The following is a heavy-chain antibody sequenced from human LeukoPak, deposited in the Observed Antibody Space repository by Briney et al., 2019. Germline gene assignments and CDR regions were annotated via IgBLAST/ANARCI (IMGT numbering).Heavy chain of an antibody. Sequence: GGSLRLSCAASGFTFSSYAMSWVRQAPGKGLEWVSAISGSGGSTYYADSVKGRFTISRDNSKNTLYLQMNSLRAEDTAVYYCAKWYDSSGYYRDGFVYWGQGTLVTVSS. J-gene: IGHJ4*02. D-gene: IGHD3-22*01. CDR2: ISGSGGST. V-gene: IGHV3-23*01. CDR1: GFTFSSYA. CDR3: AKWYDSSGYYRDGFVY.